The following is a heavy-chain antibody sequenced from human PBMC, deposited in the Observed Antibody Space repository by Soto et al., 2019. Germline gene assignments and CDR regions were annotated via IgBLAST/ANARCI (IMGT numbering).Heavy chain of an antibody. CDR1: GYSFTSYL. V-gene: IGHV5-51*01. Sequence: GESLKISCKGSGYSFTSYLIGWVRQMPGKGLELLGIIYAGDSDTRYSPSFQGQVTISAEKSISPAYLQWSSLKASDTAMYYCASISMWLAANWGFAYGCQGTLVTVSS. J-gene: IGHJ4*02. CDR2: IYAGDSDT. CDR3: ASISMWLAANWGFAY. D-gene: IGHD3-10*02.